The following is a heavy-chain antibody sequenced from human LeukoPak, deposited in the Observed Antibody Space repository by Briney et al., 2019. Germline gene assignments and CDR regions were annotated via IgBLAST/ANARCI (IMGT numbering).Heavy chain of an antibody. V-gene: IGHV4-59*01. CDR1: GGSISTYY. D-gene: IGHD5-18*01. J-gene: IGHJ4*02. Sequence: PSETLSLTCTLSGGSISTYYWSWIRQPPGKGLEWIGYIYHSGSTNYNPSLKSRVTISVDTSKNQFSLKLSSVTAAETAVYYYARGGGYASPIGYWGQGALVTVSS. CDR3: ARGGGYASPIGY. CDR2: IYHSGST.